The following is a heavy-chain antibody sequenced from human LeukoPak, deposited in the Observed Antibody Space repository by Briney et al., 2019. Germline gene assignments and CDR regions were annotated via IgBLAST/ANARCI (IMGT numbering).Heavy chain of an antibody. Sequence: PGGSLRLSCAASGFTVSSNFMSWVRQTPGKGLEWVSIIYSGGTTYYGDSVKGRFTISRDNSKNTLYLQMNSLSADDTAVYYCARIAVAGLSFDYWGQGTLVTVSS. CDR2: IYSGGTT. J-gene: IGHJ4*02. V-gene: IGHV3-53*01. CDR1: GFTVSSNF. D-gene: IGHD6-19*01. CDR3: ARIAVAGLSFDY.